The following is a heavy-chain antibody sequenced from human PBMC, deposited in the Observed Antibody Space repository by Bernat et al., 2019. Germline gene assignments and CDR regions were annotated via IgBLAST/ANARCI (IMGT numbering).Heavy chain of an antibody. J-gene: IGHJ6*02. Sequence: QVQLVESGGGVVQPGRSLRLSCAASGFTFSSYGMHWVRQAPGKGLEGVAVISYDGSNKYYADSVKCRFTISRDNSKNTLYLQMNSLRAEDTAVYYCAKDTGVVAATPYYYGMDVWGQGTTVTVSS. V-gene: IGHV3-30*18. CDR1: GFTFSSYG. D-gene: IGHD2-15*01. CDR3: AKDTGVVAATPYYYGMDV. CDR2: ISYDGSNK.